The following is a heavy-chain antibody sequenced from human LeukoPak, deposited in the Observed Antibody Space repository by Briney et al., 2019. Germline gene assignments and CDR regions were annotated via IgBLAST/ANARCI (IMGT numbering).Heavy chain of an antibody. CDR3: AKSGSPGRWRGALSY. Sequence: GGSLRLSCAASGFTFSSYAMSWVRQAPGKGLEWVSAISGSGGSKYYADSVKGRFTISRDNSKNTLYLQTNSLRAEDTAVYYCAKSGSPGRWRGALSYWGQGTLVTVSS. V-gene: IGHV3-23*01. CDR2: ISGSGGSK. CDR1: GFTFSSYA. D-gene: IGHD1-26*01. J-gene: IGHJ4*02.